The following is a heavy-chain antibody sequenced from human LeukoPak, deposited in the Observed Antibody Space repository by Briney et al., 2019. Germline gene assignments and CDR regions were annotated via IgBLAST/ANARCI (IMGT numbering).Heavy chain of an antibody. D-gene: IGHD3-3*01. CDR2: ITGSGGNT. Sequence: GGSLRLSCAASGFTLSSHSMNWVRHAPGKGLEWVSLITGSGGNTYYANSGKGRLIISRDNSNNTSFLQVTSLRPEDAAVYYCAKDQIWSGYFGTNNAFDIWGQGTMVTVSS. CDR3: AKDQIWSGYFGTNNAFDI. J-gene: IGHJ3*02. V-gene: IGHV3-23*01. CDR1: GFTLSSHS.